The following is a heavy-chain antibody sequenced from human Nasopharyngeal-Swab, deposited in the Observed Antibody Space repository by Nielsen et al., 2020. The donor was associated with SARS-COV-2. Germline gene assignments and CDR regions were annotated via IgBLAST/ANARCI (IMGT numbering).Heavy chain of an antibody. CDR2: ISSSGSTI. CDR1: GFTFSDYY. V-gene: IGHV3-11*04. CDR3: ARQRGYSGYDVFDY. J-gene: IGHJ4*02. Sequence: GESLKISCAASGFTFSDYYMSWIRQAPGKGLEWVSYISSSGSTIYYADSVKGRFTISRDNAKNSLYLQMISLRDEDTAVYYCARQRGYSGYDVFDYWGQGTLVTVSS. D-gene: IGHD5-12*01.